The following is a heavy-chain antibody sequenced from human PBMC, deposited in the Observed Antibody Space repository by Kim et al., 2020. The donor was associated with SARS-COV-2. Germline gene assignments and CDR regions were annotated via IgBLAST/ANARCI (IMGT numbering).Heavy chain of an antibody. V-gene: IGHV3-23*01. D-gene: IGHD3-22*01. Sequence: GGSLRLSCAASGFTFSSYAMSWVRQAPGKGLEWVSAISGSGGSTYYADSVKGRFTISRDNSKNTLYLQMNSLRAEDTAVYYCAKDWSYYYDTRGAFDIWGQGTMVTVSS. J-gene: IGHJ3*02. CDR2: ISGSGGST. CDR1: GFTFSSYA. CDR3: AKDWSYYYDTRGAFDI.